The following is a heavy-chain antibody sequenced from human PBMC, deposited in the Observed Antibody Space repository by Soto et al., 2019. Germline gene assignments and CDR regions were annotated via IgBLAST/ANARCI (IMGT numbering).Heavy chain of an antibody. D-gene: IGHD3-3*01. CDR1: GYSFTSYW. Sequence: GGSLKISCKGSGYSFTSYWIGWVRQMPGKGLEWMGIIYPGDSDTRYSPSFQGQVTISADKSISTAYLQWSSLKASDTAMYYCARNGRSYDFWSGSHKEDYYYYYGMDVWGQGTTVTVSS. CDR2: IYPGDSDT. V-gene: IGHV5-51*01. J-gene: IGHJ6*02. CDR3: ARNGRSYDFWSGSHKEDYYYYYGMDV.